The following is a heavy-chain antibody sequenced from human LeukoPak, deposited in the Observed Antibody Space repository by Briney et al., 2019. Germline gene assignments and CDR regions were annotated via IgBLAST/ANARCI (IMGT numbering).Heavy chain of an antibody. Sequence: PSETLSLTCAVFGGSISSSNWWSWVRQPPGKGLEWIGEIYHSGSTNYNPSLKSRVTISVDKSKNQFSLKLSSVTAADTAVYYCARVDTPSTAAFYDAFDIWGHGTMVTVSS. D-gene: IGHD6-6*01. CDR2: IYHSGST. CDR3: ARVDTPSTAAFYDAFDI. V-gene: IGHV4-4*02. CDR1: GGSISSSNW. J-gene: IGHJ3*02.